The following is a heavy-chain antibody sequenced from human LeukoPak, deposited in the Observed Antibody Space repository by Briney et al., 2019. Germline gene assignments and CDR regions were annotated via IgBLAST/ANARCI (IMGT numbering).Heavy chain of an antibody. CDR3: AKDVYSYGRFFDY. V-gene: IGHV3-9*01. J-gene: IGHJ4*02. Sequence: GRSLRLSCAASGFTFDDYAMHWVRQAPGKGLEWVSGISWNSGSIGYADSVKGRFTISRDNAKNSLYLQMNSLRAEDTAPYYCAKDVYSYGRFFDYWGQGTLVTVSS. CDR2: ISWNSGSI. D-gene: IGHD5-18*01. CDR1: GFTFDDYA.